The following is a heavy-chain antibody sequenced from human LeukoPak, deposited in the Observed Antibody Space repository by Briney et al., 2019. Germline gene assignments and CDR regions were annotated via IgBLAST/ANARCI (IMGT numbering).Heavy chain of an antibody. D-gene: IGHD5-18*01. J-gene: IGHJ4*02. Sequence: GGSLRLSCAASGFTFSSYAMHWVRQAPGKGLEYVSAISSNGGSTYYADSVKGRFTISRDNSKSTLYLQMGSLRAEDMAVYYCARGTAMVTYFDYWGQGTLVTVSS. CDR1: GFTFSSYA. CDR3: ARGTAMVTYFDY. V-gene: IGHV3-64*02. CDR2: ISSNGGST.